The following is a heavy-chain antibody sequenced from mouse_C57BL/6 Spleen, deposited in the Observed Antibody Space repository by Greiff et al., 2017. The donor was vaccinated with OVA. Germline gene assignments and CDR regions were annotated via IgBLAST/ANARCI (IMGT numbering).Heavy chain of an antibody. CDR2: IYPGDGDT. CDR3: SNWDDY. Sequence: VKLQESGPELVKPGASVKISCKASGYAFSSSWMNWVKQRPGKGLEWIGRIYPGDGDTNYNGKFKGKATLTADKSSSTAYMQLSSLTSEDSAVYFCSNWDDYWGQGTTLTVSS. D-gene: IGHD4-1*01. J-gene: IGHJ2*01. V-gene: IGHV1-82*01. CDR1: GYAFSSSW.